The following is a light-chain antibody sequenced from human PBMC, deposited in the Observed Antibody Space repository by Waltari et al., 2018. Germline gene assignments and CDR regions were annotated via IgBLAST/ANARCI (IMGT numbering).Light chain of an antibody. Sequence: SDELTQPPSVSVSPGQTARITCSGEILSKEYAYWYQHKPRQAPVLVIYKDSERPSGIPDRFSGSSSGTTVTLTISAVQAEDEAAYYCQSTDASETFVFGTGTTVTVL. J-gene: IGLJ1*01. CDR1: ILSKEY. CDR3: QSTDASETFV. V-gene: IGLV3-25*03. CDR2: KDS.